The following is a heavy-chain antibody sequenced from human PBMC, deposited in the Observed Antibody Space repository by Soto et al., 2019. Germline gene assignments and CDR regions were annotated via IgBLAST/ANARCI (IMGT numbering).Heavy chain of an antibody. CDR2: IYYSGST. CDR1: GGSISSGGYY. D-gene: IGHD2-2*01. Sequence: QVQLQESGPGLVKPSQTLSLTCTVSGGSISSGGYYWSWIRQHPGKGLEWIGYIYYSGSTYYNTSLKSRVTISVDTSKSQFSLKMSSVTAADTAVYYCARDANIVVVPAASRYWYFDLWGRGTLVTVSS. CDR3: ARDANIVVVPAASRYWYFDL. V-gene: IGHV4-31*03. J-gene: IGHJ2*01.